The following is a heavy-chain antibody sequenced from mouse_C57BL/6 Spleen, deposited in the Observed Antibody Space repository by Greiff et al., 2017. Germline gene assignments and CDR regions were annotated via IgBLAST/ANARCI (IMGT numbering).Heavy chain of an antibody. CDR1: GYTFTSYW. V-gene: IGHV1-61*01. J-gene: IGHJ1*03. Sequence: QVHVKQPGAELVRPGSSVKLSCKASGYTFTSYWMDWVKQRPGQGLEWIGNIYPSDSETHYNQKFKDKATLTVDKSSSTAYMQLSSLTSEDSAVYYCARSPHYYGSSYWYFDVWGTGTTVTVSS. CDR2: IYPSDSET. D-gene: IGHD1-1*01. CDR3: ARSPHYYGSSYWYFDV.